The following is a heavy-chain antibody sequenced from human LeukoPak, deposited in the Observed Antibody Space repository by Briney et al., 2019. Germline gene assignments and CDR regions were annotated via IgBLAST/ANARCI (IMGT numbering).Heavy chain of an antibody. CDR1: GFTFNAYA. J-gene: IGHJ4*02. CDR3: AKTPYGSGSYWFDY. Sequence: GGSLRLSCAASGFTFNAYAMSWVRQAPGKGLEWVSAISGSGGSTYYADSVKSRFTISRDNSKNTLYLQMNSLRAEDTAVYYCAKTPYGSGSYWFDYWGQGTLVTVSS. V-gene: IGHV3-23*01. CDR2: ISGSGGST. D-gene: IGHD3-10*01.